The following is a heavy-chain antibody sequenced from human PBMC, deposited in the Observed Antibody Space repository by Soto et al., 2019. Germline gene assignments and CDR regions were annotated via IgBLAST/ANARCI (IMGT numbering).Heavy chain of an antibody. CDR2: IYYSGST. CDR3: ARAGPGYSSGWYYYYYMDV. D-gene: IGHD6-19*01. CDR1: GGSISSSSYY. V-gene: IGHV4-39*01. J-gene: IGHJ6*03. Sequence: SETLSLTCTVSGGSISSSSYYWGWIRQPPGKGLEWIGSIYYSGSTYYNPSLKSRVTISVDTSKNQFSLKLSSVTAADTAVYYCARAGPGYSSGWYYYYYMDVWGKGTTVTVSS.